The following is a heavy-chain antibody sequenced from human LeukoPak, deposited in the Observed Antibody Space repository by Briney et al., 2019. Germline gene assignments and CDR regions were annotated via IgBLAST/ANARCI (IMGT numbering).Heavy chain of an antibody. CDR2: INHSGST. J-gene: IGHJ5*02. CDR1: GGSFSGYY. V-gene: IGHV4-34*01. D-gene: IGHD3-10*01. CDR3: ARGGNYGSYP. Sequence: SETLSLTCAVYGGSFSGYYWSWIRQTPGKGLEWIGEINHSGSTNYNPSLKSRVTISVDTSKNQFSLKLSSVTAADTAVYYCARGGNYGSYPWGQGTLVTVSS.